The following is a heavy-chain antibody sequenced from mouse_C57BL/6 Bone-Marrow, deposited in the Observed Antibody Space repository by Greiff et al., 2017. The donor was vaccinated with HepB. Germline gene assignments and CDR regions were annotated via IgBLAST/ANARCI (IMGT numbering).Heavy chain of an antibody. J-gene: IGHJ4*01. D-gene: IGHD1-1*01. CDR2: IWSGGST. CDR3: ARPKSFYYYGSSHAMDY. V-gene: IGHV2-2*01. CDR1: GFSLTSYG. Sequence: VQLVESGPGLVQPSQSLSITCTVSGFSLTSYGVHWVRQSPGKGLEWLGVIWSGGSTDYNAAFISRLSISKDNSKSQVFFKMNSLQADDTAIYYCARPKSFYYYGSSHAMDYWGQGTSVTVSS.